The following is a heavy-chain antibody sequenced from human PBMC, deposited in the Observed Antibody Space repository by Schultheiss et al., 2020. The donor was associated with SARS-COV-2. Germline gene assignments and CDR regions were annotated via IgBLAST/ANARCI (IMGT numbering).Heavy chain of an antibody. CDR3: ARPRAYSGGADMDV. CDR1: GFTFSSYG. V-gene: IGHV3-21*01. Sequence: GGSLRLSCAASGFTFSSYGMHWVRQAPGKGLEWVSSISSSSSYIYYADSVKGRFTISRDNAKNSLYLQMNSLRAEDTAVYYCARPRAYSGGADMDVWGKGTTVTVSS. J-gene: IGHJ6*03. D-gene: IGHD2-21*01. CDR2: ISSSSSYI.